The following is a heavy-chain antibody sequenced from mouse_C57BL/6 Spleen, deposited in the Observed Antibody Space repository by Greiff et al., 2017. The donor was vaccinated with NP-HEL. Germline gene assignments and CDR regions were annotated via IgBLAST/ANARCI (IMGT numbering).Heavy chain of an antibody. V-gene: IGHV1-82*01. CDR2: IYPGDGDT. CDR3: AREDYYGCDGVYYAMDY. J-gene: IGHJ4*01. CDR1: GYAFSSSW. D-gene: IGHD2-2*01. Sequence: QVQLQQSGPELVKPGASVKISCKASGYAFSSSWMNWVKQRPGKGLEWIGRIYPGDGDTNYNGKFKGKATLTADKSSSTAYMQLSSLTSEDSAVYFCAREDYYGCDGVYYAMDYWGQGTSVTVSS.